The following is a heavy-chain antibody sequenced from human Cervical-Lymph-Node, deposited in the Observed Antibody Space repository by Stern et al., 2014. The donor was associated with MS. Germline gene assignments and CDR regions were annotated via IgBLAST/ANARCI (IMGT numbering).Heavy chain of an antibody. J-gene: IGHJ5*02. CDR2: FLPVFGTP. Sequence: VQLVESGAEVTKPGSSVKVSCKASGGTFSKFPSSWVRQAPGQGLEWLGGFLPVFGTPTYAQEFRGRVTITADVSTSTVYMELSSLRSDDTAVYYCALSSETSDRWYSLGYDLWGQGTLVTVSS. V-gene: IGHV1-69*01. CDR1: GGTFSKFP. CDR3: ALSSETSDRWYSLGYDL. D-gene: IGHD6-13*01.